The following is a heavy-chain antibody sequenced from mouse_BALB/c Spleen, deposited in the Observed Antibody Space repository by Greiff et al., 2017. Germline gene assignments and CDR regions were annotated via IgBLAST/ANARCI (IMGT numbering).Heavy chain of an antibody. CDR3: AREGHGNYLAWFAY. D-gene: IGHD2-1*01. J-gene: IGHJ3*01. CDR1: GYSFTSYW. Sequence: VKLMESGPQLVRPGASVKISCKASGYSFTSYWMHWVKQRPGQGLEWIGMIDPSDSETRLNQKFKDKATLTVDKSSSTAYMQLSSPTSEDSAVYYCAREGHGNYLAWFAYWGQGTLVTVSA. CDR2: IDPSDSET. V-gene: IGHV1S126*01.